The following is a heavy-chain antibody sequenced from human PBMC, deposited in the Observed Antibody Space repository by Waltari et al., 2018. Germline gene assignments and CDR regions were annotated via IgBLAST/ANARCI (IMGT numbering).Heavy chain of an antibody. J-gene: IGHJ3*02. Sequence: EVQLVESGGGLVQPGGSLRLSCAASGFTLSRYWMSWVRQAPGKGPEWEGNIMTDGSAEDYVDSVRGRFTISRDNAKNSLYLKMNSLRPEDTAVYYCARDQWFAFDIWGQGTMVTVSS. V-gene: IGHV3-7*01. CDR2: IMTDGSAE. CDR1: GFTLSRYW. CDR3: ARDQWFAFDI. D-gene: IGHD3-22*01.